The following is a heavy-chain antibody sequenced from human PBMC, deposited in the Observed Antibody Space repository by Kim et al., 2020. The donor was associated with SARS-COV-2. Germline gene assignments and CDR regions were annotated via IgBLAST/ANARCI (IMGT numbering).Heavy chain of an antibody. V-gene: IGHV3-23*01. J-gene: IGHJ4*02. CDR3: ANPALWFGEAAQGLHDY. D-gene: IGHD3-10*01. Sequence: VKGRFTISRDNSKNTLYLQMNSLRDEDTAVYYCANPALWFGEAAQGLHDYWGQGALVTVSS.